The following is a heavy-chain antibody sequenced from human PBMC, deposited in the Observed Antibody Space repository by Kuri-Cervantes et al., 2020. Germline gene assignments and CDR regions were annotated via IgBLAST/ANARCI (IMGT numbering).Heavy chain of an antibody. J-gene: IGHJ4*02. D-gene: IGHD3-22*01. CDR1: GGSISSYY. CDR2: IYYSGST. V-gene: IGHV4-39*01. CDR3: ARQVYYYDSSGHTEYYLDY. Sequence: SETLSLTCTVSGGSISSYYWGWIRQPPGKGLEWIGSIYYSGSTYYNPSLKSRVTISVDTSKNQFSLKLSSVTAADTAVYYCARQVYYYDSSGHTEYYLDYWGQGTLVTVSS.